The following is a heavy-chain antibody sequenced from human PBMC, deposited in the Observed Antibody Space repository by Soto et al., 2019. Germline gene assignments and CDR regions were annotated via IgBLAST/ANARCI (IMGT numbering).Heavy chain of an antibody. V-gene: IGHV4-39*01. Sequence: SETLSLTCTVSGGSISSSSYYWGWIRQPPGKGLEWIGSIYYSGSTYYNPSLKSRVTISVDTSKNQFSLKLSSVTAADTAVYYCARHGIIGYYMDVWGKGTTVTVSS. CDR1: GGSISSSSYY. CDR3: ARHGIIGYYMDV. CDR2: IYYSGST. J-gene: IGHJ6*03.